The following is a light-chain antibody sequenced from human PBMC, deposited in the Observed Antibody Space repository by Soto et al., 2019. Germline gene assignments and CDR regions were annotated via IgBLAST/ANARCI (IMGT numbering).Light chain of an antibody. J-gene: IGKJ3*01. CDR3: QQLNFNFPPFT. CDR1: QGISSY. CDR2: AAS. Sequence: DIQLTQSPSFLSASVGDRVVITCRASQGISSYLAWYQLKPGKAPKLLIYAASTLQSGVPSRFSGSRSGTEFTLTISSLQPEDFATYYCQQLNFNFPPFTFGPGTKVDI. V-gene: IGKV1-9*01.